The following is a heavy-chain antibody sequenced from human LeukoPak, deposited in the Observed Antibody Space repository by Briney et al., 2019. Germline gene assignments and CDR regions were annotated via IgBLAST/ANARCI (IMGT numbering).Heavy chain of an antibody. D-gene: IGHD3-3*01. CDR1: GGSFSGYH. Sequence: PSETLSLTCAVYGGSFSGYHWSWIRQPPGKGLEWIGEINHSGSTNYNPSLKSRVTISVDTSKNQFSLKLSSVTAADTAVYYCARGATYRLDYDFWSGPNWFDPWGQGTLVTVSS. CDR3: ARGATYRLDYDFWSGPNWFDP. V-gene: IGHV4-34*01. J-gene: IGHJ5*02. CDR2: INHSGST.